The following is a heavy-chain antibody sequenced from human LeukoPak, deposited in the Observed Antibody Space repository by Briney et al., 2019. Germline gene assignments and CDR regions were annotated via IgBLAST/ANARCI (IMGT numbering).Heavy chain of an antibody. Sequence: GGSLRLSCAASGFTFSSYSMNWVRQAPGKGLEWVSYISSSSSTIYYADSVKGRFTISRDNSRSMLYLQMNSLRAEDTAVYYCAKYAPSTTKSTRYFDYWGQGTLVTVSS. V-gene: IGHV3-48*01. CDR2: ISSSSSTI. CDR3: AKYAPSTTKSTRYFDY. J-gene: IGHJ4*02. CDR1: GFTFSSYS. D-gene: IGHD4-17*01.